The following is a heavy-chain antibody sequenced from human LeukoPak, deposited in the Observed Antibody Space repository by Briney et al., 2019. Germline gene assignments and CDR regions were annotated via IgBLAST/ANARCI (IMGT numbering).Heavy chain of an antibody. CDR2: IKESEKT. D-gene: IGHD5-24*01. CDR3: AREGLRNVHNPLGY. CDR1: GGSLSCYY. Sequence: PSETLSLTCAVYGGSLSCYYWSWIRQPPGKGLEWIGEIKESEKTNYNPSLKSRVTISIDTSKNQFSLKSSSVTAADTAVYYCAREGLRNVHNPLGYWGQGTLVTVSS. J-gene: IGHJ4*02. V-gene: IGHV4-34*01.